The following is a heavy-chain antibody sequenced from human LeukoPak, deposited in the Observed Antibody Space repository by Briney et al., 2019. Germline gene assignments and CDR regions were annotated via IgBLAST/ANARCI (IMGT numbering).Heavy chain of an antibody. Sequence: GGSLRLSCAASGFTFSNYGMHWVRQAPGKGLEWVAFIRYDGSNRYYADFVKGRFTISRDNSKNSLYLQMNSLRAEDTAVYFCAKMLIMEATRHLDYWGQGTLVTVSS. CDR2: IRYDGSNR. CDR1: GFTFSNYG. CDR3: AKMLIMEATRHLDY. D-gene: IGHD1-26*01. V-gene: IGHV3-30*02. J-gene: IGHJ4*02.